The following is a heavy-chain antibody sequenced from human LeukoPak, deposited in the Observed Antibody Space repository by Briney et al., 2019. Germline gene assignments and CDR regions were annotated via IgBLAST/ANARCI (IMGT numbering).Heavy chain of an antibody. D-gene: IGHD6-19*01. CDR1: GYTLTSYA. Sequence: ASVKVSCKASGYTLTSYAMHWVRQAPGQRLEWMGWINAGNGNTKYSQKFQGRVTITRDTSASTAYMELSSLRSEDTAVYYCARSWQKQWLVDAFDIWGQGTMVTVSS. CDR2: INAGNGNT. V-gene: IGHV1-3*01. J-gene: IGHJ3*02. CDR3: ARSWQKQWLVDAFDI.